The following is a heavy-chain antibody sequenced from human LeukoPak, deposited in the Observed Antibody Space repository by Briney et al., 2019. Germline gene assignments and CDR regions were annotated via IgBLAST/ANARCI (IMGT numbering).Heavy chain of an antibody. V-gene: IGHV6-1*01. CDR1: GDSVSSNSAA. D-gene: IGHD5-12*01. CDR2: TYYRSKWYN. J-gene: IGHJ5*02. CDR3: ARGSTRGYSGYGYYNWSDP. Sequence: SQTLSLTCAISGDSVSSNSAAWNWIRQSPSRGLEWLGRTYYRSKWYNDYAVSVKSRITINPDTSKNQFSLQLNSVTPEDTAVYYCARGSTRGYSGYGYYNWSDPWGQGTLVTVSS.